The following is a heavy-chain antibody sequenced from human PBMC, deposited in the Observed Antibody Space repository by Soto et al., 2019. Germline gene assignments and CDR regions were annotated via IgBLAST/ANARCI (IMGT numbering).Heavy chain of an antibody. D-gene: IGHD3-10*01. J-gene: IGHJ4*02. Sequence: EVQLVESGGGLVQPGGSLRLSCAASGFTFSSYWMHWVRQAPGKGLVWVSRINSDGSNTSYADSVKGRFTISRDNAKNTLYLQMNSLRAEDTAVYYCARDPLWPRAFDYWGQGTLVTVSS. V-gene: IGHV3-74*01. CDR1: GFTFSSYW. CDR2: INSDGSNT. CDR3: ARDPLWPRAFDY.